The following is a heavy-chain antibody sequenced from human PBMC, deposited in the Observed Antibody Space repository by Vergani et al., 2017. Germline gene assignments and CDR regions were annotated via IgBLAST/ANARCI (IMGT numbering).Heavy chain of an antibody. D-gene: IGHD3-9*01. V-gene: IGHV4-61*02. Sequence: QVQLQESGPGLVKPSQTLSLSCTVSGGSVRTSIGYYWTWIRQPAGKTLEWIGEIFSSGTTNSNPSFKNRVTMSVDTSKNQFSLKLNSVTAADTAVYFCARVMYRDEASTGYRLEGMDIWGQGTTVTISS. CDR2: IFSSGTT. J-gene: IGHJ6*02. CDR3: ARVMYRDEASTGYRLEGMDI. CDR1: GGSVRTSIGYY.